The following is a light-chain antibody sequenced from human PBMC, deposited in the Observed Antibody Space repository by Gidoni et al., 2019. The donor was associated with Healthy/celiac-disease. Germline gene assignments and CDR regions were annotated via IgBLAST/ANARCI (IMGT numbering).Light chain of an antibody. CDR1: SSNIGAVYD. Sequence: QSVLTQPPSVSRAPGQRVTISCTGSSSNIGAVYDVHWYQQLPGTAPKLLIYDNSNRPSGVPDRFSGSKSGTSASLAITGLQAEDEADYYCQSYDSSLSGSGVFGGGTKLTVL. CDR3: QSYDSSLSGSGV. V-gene: IGLV1-40*01. CDR2: DNS. J-gene: IGLJ3*02.